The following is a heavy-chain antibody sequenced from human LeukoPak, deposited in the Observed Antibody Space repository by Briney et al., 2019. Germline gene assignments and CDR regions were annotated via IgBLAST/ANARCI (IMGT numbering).Heavy chain of an antibody. Sequence: PGGSLRLSCAASGFSFSTYAMSWVRAGPGKGLEWVSTISGSGGSTYYADSVKGRFTISRDNANSSLYLQMNSLRAEDTAVYYCARRGSSSSLDYWGQGTLVTVSS. J-gene: IGHJ4*02. CDR1: GFSFSTYA. CDR2: ISGSGGST. CDR3: ARRGSSSSLDY. D-gene: IGHD6-6*01. V-gene: IGHV3-23*01.